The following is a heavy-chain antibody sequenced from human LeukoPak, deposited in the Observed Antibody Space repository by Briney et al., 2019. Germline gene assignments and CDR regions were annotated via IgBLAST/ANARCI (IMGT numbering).Heavy chain of an antibody. CDR2: ISLDSAAI. J-gene: IGHJ3*02. CDR3: TKRARMGIAAAGDGFHI. D-gene: IGHD6-13*01. V-gene: IGHV3-9*01. CDR1: GFRFDDYA. Sequence: GGSLRLSCAASGFRFDDYAMHWVRQAPGKGLEWVSGISLDSAAIGYADSVRGRFTLSRDNAKNSLFLQMSSLRVEDTALYYCTKRARMGIAAAGDGFHIWGQGTMVTVSS.